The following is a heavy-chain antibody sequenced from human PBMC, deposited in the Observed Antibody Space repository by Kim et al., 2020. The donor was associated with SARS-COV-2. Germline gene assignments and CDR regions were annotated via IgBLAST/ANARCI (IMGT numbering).Heavy chain of an antibody. Sequence: ASVKVSCKASGYTFTSYAMHWVRQAPGQRLEWMGWINAGNGNTKYSQKFQGRVTITRDTSASTAYMELSSLRSEDTAVYYCAAYYYDPAQRQQNAFDIWGQGKMVTVSS. J-gene: IGHJ3*02. CDR2: INAGNGNT. V-gene: IGHV1-3*01. D-gene: IGHD3-22*01. CDR3: AAYYYDPAQRQQNAFDI. CDR1: GYTFTSYA.